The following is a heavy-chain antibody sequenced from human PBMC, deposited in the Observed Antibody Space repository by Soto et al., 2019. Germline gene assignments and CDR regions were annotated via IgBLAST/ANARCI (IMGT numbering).Heavy chain of an antibody. CDR1: GYNFTGYY. CDR3: ARGRDAASQFYSPHGMDV. D-gene: IGHD2-15*01. V-gene: IGHV1-2*02. J-gene: IGHJ6*02. Sequence: ASVKVSCKASGYNFTGYYIHWVRQAPGQGLEWMGWINPNSGGTNYAQNFQGRVTMTRDTSIRTAYMELSRLGSGDTAVYSCARGRDAASQFYSPHGMDVWGQGTTVTVSS. CDR2: INPNSGGT.